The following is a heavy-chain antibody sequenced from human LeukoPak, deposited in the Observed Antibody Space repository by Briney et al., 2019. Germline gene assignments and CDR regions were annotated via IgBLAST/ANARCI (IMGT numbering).Heavy chain of an antibody. CDR3: AKANTVRDYYYMDV. CDR2: MNPNSGNT. V-gene: IGHV1-8*03. J-gene: IGHJ6*03. CDR1: GYTFTSYD. D-gene: IGHD3-22*01. Sequence: ASVKVSCKASGYTFTSYDINWVRQATGQGLEWMGWMNPNSGNTGYAQKFQGRVTITRNTSISTAYMELSSLRSEDTAVYYCAKANTVRDYYYMDVWGKGTTVTVSS.